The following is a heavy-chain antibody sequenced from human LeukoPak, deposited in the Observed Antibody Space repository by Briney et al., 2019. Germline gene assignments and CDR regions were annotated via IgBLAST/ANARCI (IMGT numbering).Heavy chain of an antibody. J-gene: IGHJ4*02. Sequence: GGSLRLSCAASGFTFSGYWMTWVRQAPGKGLEWVANIKRDGSEKYYVDSVEGRFTISRDNAKNSLYLQMNSLRAEDTAVYYCARGLGSTVTTGIEDYWGQGTLVIVSS. CDR3: ARGLGSTVTTGIEDY. V-gene: IGHV3-7*01. CDR2: IKRDGSEK. D-gene: IGHD4-17*01. CDR1: GFTFSGYW.